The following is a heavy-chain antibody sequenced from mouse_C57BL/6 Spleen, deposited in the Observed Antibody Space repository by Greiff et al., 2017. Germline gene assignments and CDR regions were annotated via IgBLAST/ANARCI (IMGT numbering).Heavy chain of an antibody. V-gene: IGHV5-17*01. J-gene: IGHJ1*03. CDR2: ISSGSSTI. D-gene: IGHD2-2*01. CDR1: GFTFSDYG. Sequence: EVQGVESGGGLVKPGGSLKLSCAASGFTFSDYGMHWVRQAPEKGLEWVAYISSGSSTIYYADTVKGRFTISRDNAKNTLFLQMTSLRSEDTAMYYCARDGYDEYFDVWGTGTTVTVSS. CDR3: ARDGYDEYFDV.